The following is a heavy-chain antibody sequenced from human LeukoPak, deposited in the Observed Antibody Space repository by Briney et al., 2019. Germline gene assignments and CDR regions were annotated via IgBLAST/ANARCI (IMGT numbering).Heavy chain of an antibody. Sequence: GGSLRLSCAASGFTFSSYSMNWVRQAPGKGLEWVSYIEYSSSSIYYADSVKGRFTISRDNAKNSLYLQMNSLRAEDTAVYYCAKEPYRSGNYYNIRYFDYWGQGTLVTVSS. J-gene: IGHJ4*02. CDR2: IEYSSSSI. D-gene: IGHD3-10*01. V-gene: IGHV3-48*01. CDR1: GFTFSSYS. CDR3: AKEPYRSGNYYNIRYFDY.